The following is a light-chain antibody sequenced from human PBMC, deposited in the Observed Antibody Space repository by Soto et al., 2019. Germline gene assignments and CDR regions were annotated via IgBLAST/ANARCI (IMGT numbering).Light chain of an antibody. V-gene: IGLV1-44*01. CDR3: AAWDDSWNGVV. CDR2: SNN. Sequence: QSVLTQPPSASETPGQRVTISCSGSSFNIGSHPVNWYQQLPGTAPKVIIHSNNQRPSRVPDRFSGSKSGPSASLAISGLQSEDEADYFCAAWDDSWNGVVFGGGTKLTVL. CDR1: SFNIGSHP. J-gene: IGLJ2*01.